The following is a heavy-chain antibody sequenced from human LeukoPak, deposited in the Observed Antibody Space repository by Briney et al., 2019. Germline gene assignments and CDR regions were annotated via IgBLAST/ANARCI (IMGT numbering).Heavy chain of an antibody. Sequence: PSETLSLTCTVSGGSISSDTYHWSWIRQHPGKGLEWIGYISYSGSTYYHPSLRSRVSISVDTSKNQFSLKLSSVTAADTAVYWCARDRAGGGYFDHWGQGTLVTVSS. CDR1: GGSISSDTYH. CDR3: ARDRAGGGYFDH. D-gene: IGHD3-16*01. CDR2: ISYSGST. V-gene: IGHV4-31*03. J-gene: IGHJ4*02.